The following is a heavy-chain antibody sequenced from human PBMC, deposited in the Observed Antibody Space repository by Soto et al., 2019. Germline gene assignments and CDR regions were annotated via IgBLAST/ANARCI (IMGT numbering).Heavy chain of an antibody. J-gene: IGHJ4*02. D-gene: IGHD1-26*01. CDR2: ISGSGGST. CDR1: GFTFSSYA. V-gene: IGHV3-23*01. Sequence: EVQLLESGGGLVQPGGSLRLSCAASGFTFSSYAMRWVRQAPGRGLEWVSTISGSGGSTYYADSVKGRFTISRDNSKNTLYLPMNSLRAEDTAVYYCARRGSGNYYDYWGQGTLVTVSS. CDR3: ARRGSGNYYDY.